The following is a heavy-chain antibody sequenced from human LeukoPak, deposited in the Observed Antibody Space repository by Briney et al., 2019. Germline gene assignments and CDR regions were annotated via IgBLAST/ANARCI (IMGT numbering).Heavy chain of an antibody. CDR1: GGSLSSGGYY. D-gene: IGHD4-23*01. J-gene: IGHJ4*02. V-gene: IGHV4-31*03. Sequence: PSQTLSLTCTVSGGSLSSGGYYWSWIRQHPGKGLEWIGYIYYSGSTYYNPSLKSRVTISVDTSKNQFSLKLSSVTAADTAVYYCARAPTTVVPYYFDYWGQGTLVTVSS. CDR2: IYYSGST. CDR3: ARAPTTVVPYYFDY.